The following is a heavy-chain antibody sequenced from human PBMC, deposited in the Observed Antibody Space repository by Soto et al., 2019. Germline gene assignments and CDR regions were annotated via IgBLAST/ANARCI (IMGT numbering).Heavy chain of an antibody. J-gene: IGHJ4*02. CDR1: GFSLTTEGVA. V-gene: IGHV2-5*02. CDR3: AHRSCDSRTFSVDS. D-gene: IGHD3-22*01. Sequence: QITLEKSGPTLLKPTQTLTLTCTFSGFSLTTEGVAVAWARQSPGKAPEWLAVIFWDDDKRFNPSLSSRLTITKDTSKSQVFLTLTRVDPVDAATYFCAHRSCDSRTFSVDSWGPGTLVTVSS. CDR2: IFWDDDK.